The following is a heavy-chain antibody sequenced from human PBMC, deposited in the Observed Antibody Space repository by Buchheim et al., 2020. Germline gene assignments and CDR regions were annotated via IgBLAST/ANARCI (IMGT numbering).Heavy chain of an antibody. J-gene: IGHJ4*02. V-gene: IGHV3-74*01. D-gene: IGHD6-19*01. Sequence: EVQLVESGGGLVQPGGSLRLSCAASGFTFSNYWMHWVRQAPGKGLVWVSRISNDSSSTSYADSVKGRFTISRDNTQSTLYLQMNSLRAEETAVYYCVRDVTSGWKRQFDYWGQGTL. CDR2: ISNDSSST. CDR1: GFTFSNYW. CDR3: VRDVTSGWKRQFDY.